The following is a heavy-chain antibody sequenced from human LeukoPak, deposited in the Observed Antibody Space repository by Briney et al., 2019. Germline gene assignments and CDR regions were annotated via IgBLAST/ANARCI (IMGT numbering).Heavy chain of an antibody. Sequence: SETLSLTCTVSGGSISSYYWSWIRQPPGKGLEWTWYIYYSGSTNYNPSLKSRVTISVDTSKNQFSLKLSSVTAADTAVYYCARISPDYYDSSGYFVDYWGQGTLVTVSS. CDR2: IYYSGST. D-gene: IGHD3-22*01. CDR1: GGSISSYY. CDR3: ARISPDYYDSSGYFVDY. V-gene: IGHV4-59*01. J-gene: IGHJ4*02.